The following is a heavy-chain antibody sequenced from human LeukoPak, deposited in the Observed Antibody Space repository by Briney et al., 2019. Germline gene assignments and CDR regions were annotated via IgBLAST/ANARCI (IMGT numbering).Heavy chain of an antibody. CDR3: AKVGIRGTTVTTGNYFDY. CDR2: ISGSGGST. D-gene: IGHD4-17*01. J-gene: IGHJ4*02. Sequence: PGGSLRLSCAASGFTFSSYAMSWVRQAPGKGLEWVSAISGSGGSTYYADSVKGRFTISRDNSKNTLYLQMNSLRAEDTAVYYCAKVGIRGTTVTTGNYFDYWGQGTLVTVSS. V-gene: IGHV3-23*01. CDR1: GFTFSSYA.